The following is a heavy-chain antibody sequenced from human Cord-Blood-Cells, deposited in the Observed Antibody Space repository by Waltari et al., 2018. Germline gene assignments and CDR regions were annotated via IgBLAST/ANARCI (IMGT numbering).Heavy chain of an antibody. CDR2: IYYSGST. J-gene: IGHJ4*02. D-gene: IGHD1-26*01. CDR1: GGSISSSSYY. V-gene: IGHV4-39*01. Sequence: QLQLQESGPGLVKPSETLSITCTVSGGSISSSSYYWGWIRQPPGKGLAWIGSIYYSGSTYYNPSLKSRVTISVDTSKNQFSLKLSSVTAADTAVYYCARHSGIVGATFDYWGQGTLVTVSS. CDR3: ARHSGIVGATFDY.